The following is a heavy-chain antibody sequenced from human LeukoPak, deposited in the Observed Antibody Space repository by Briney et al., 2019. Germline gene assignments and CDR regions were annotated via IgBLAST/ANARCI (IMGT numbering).Heavy chain of an antibody. J-gene: IGHJ4*02. CDR1: GFTVSRKY. CDR3: ARGADGGAYAFGY. Sequence: PGGSLRLSCAASGFTVSRKYISWVRQAPGKGLEWVSVIYSGGTTYSAGSVKGRFTISRDNSQNTVYLQMNTLRAEDTALYYCARGADGGAYAFGYWGQGTLVTVSS. CDR2: IYSGGTT. V-gene: IGHV3-53*01. D-gene: IGHD5-12*01.